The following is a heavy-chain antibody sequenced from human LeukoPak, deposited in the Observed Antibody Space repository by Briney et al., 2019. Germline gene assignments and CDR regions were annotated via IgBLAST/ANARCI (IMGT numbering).Heavy chain of an antibody. D-gene: IGHD3-10*01. CDR1: GFTFSSYA. J-gene: IGHJ4*02. V-gene: IGHV3-23*01. Sequence: GGSLRLSCAASGFTFSSYAMSWVRQAPGKGLEWVSGISGHDGGTYYADSVKGRFSISRDNSKNTLYLQVNSLRAEDTAVYYCARDLSPVVRASPMGYWGQGTLVTVSS. CDR2: ISGHDGGT. CDR3: ARDLSPVVRASPMGY.